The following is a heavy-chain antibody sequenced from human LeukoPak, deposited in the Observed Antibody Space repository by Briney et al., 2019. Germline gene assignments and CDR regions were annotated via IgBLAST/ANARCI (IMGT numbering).Heavy chain of an antibody. Sequence: WLGRTYYRSKWFNDYAVSVKSRITIHPDTSKNQFSLQLNSVTPEDTAVYYCAAKASYFDSWGQGILVTVSS. CDR3: AAKASYFDS. CDR2: TYYRSKWFN. D-gene: IGHD2-15*01. V-gene: IGHV6-1*01. J-gene: IGHJ4*02.